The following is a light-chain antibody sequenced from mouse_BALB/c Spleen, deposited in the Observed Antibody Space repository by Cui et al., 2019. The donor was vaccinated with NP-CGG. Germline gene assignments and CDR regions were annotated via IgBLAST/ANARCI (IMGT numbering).Light chain of an antibody. Sequence: AVVTQASALTTSPGETVTLTCRSSTGAVTTNNYANWVQEKPDHVFTGLIGGTNNRAPGVPARFSGSLIGDKAALTITGAQTEDEAIYFCALWYSNHWVFGGGTKLTVL. V-gene: IGLV1*01. CDR3: ALWYSNHWV. CDR2: GTN. J-gene: IGLJ1*01. CDR1: TGAVTTNNY.